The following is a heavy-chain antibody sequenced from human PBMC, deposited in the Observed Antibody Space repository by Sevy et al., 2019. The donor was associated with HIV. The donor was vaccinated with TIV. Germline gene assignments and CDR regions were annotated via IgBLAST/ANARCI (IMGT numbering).Heavy chain of an antibody. V-gene: IGHV3-48*03. J-gene: IGHJ6*02. CDR1: GFTFSSYE. D-gene: IGHD3-10*01. CDR2: ISSSGSTI. CDR3: ARDQGITPSGYYYYGMDV. Sequence: GGSLRLSCAASGFTFSSYEMNWVRQAPGKGLEWDSYISSSGSTIYYADSVKGRFTISRDNAKNSLYLQMNSLRAEDTAVYYCARDQGITPSGYYYYGMDVWGQGTTVTVSS.